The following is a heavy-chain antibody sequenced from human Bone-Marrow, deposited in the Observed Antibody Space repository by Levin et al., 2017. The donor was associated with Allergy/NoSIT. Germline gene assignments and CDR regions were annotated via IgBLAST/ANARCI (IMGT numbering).Heavy chain of an antibody. CDR3: AMVKYNPGPHDY. Sequence: LSLTCAASGFTFSAVWMSWVRQGPGRGLEWVANINPDGSVEYYVESLRGRFDISRDNAKNALFLQMDSLRVEDTAIYYCAMVKYNPGPHDYWGQGSLVTVSS. CDR2: INPDGSVE. J-gene: IGHJ4*02. D-gene: IGHD1-14*01. CDR1: GFTFSAVW. V-gene: IGHV3-7*04.